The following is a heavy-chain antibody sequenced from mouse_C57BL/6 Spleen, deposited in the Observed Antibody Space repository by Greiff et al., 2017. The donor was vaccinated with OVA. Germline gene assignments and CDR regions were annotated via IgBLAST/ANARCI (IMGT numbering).Heavy chain of an antibody. J-gene: IGHJ2*01. CDR1: GYTFTSYW. Sequence: VQLQQSGAELVRPGSSVKLSCKASGYTFTSYWMDWVKQRPGQGLEWIGNIYPSDSDTHYNQKFKDKATLSVDKSSSTAYMQLSSLTSEDSAVYYCARGYGSSYPYYFDYWGQGTTLTVSS. D-gene: IGHD1-1*01. V-gene: IGHV1-61*01. CDR3: ARGYGSSYPYYFDY. CDR2: IYPSDSDT.